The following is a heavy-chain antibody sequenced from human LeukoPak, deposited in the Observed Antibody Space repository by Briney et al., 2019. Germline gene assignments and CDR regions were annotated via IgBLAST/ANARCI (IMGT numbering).Heavy chain of an antibody. V-gene: IGHV4-39*01. D-gene: IGHD3-22*01. CDR1: GGSINSSSYY. CDR3: VIPSGYYPSY. Sequence: SETLSLTCIVSGGSINSSSYYWGWIRQPPGKGLEWIGSIYYSGSTYYNPSLKSRVTISVDTSKNQFSLKLSSVTAADTAVYYCVIPSGYYPSYWGQGTLVTVSS. CDR2: IYYSGST. J-gene: IGHJ4*02.